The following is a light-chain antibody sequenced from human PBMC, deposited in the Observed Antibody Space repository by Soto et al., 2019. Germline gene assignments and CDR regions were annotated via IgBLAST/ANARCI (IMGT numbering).Light chain of an antibody. J-gene: IGKJ2*01. CDR3: QVRFT. V-gene: IGKV3-15*01. CDR2: GAS. CDR1: QSASRE. Sequence: EMVLTQSPATLSVSPGERVTLPCRASQSASREMAWYQQRPGQAPRLLIYGASTRATGVPARFSGSGSGTGFTLTISSLQPEDSPVYYCQVRFTFGQGTKLEIK.